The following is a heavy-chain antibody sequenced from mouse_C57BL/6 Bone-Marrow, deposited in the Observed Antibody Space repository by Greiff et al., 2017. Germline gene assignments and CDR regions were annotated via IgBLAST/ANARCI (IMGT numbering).Heavy chain of an antibody. J-gene: IGHJ3*01. V-gene: IGHV1-59*01. CDR1: GYTFTSYW. CDR3: ARGLRRGGFAY. D-gene: IGHD2-4*01. Sequence: QVQLQQPGAELVRPGTSVKLSCKASGYTFTSYWMHWVKQRPGQGLEWIGVIYPSDSYTNYNQKFKGKATLTVDTSSSTAYMQLSSLTSEDSAVYYCARGLRRGGFAYWGQGTLVTVSA. CDR2: IYPSDSYT.